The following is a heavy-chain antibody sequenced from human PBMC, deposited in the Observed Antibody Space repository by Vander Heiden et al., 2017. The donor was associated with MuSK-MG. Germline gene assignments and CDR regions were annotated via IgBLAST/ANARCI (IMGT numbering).Heavy chain of an antibody. V-gene: IGHV3-9*01. CDR2: ISWNSGSI. Sequence: EVQLVESGGGLVQPGRSLRLSCAACGFTFDDYAMHWVRQAPGKGLEWVSGISWNSGSIGYADSVKGRFTISRDNAKNSLYLQMNSLRAEDTALYYCAKEIIGQFDYWGQGTLVTVSS. CDR1: GFTFDDYA. CDR3: AKEIIGQFDY. J-gene: IGHJ4*02. D-gene: IGHD3-10*01.